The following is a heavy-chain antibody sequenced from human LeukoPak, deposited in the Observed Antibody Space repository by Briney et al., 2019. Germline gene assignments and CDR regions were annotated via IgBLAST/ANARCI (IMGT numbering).Heavy chain of an antibody. CDR3: AHTYGSGSYFFDY. CDR1: GFTVSRSF. CDR2: IYSGGTT. Sequence: PGGSLRLSCAASGFTVSRSFMSWVRQAPGKGLEWVSIIYSGGTTYYADSVRGRFTISRDNSKNTLYLQMDGLRVEDTAVYYCAHTYGSGSYFFDYWGQGTLVTVSS. J-gene: IGHJ4*02. V-gene: IGHV3-66*01. D-gene: IGHD3-10*01.